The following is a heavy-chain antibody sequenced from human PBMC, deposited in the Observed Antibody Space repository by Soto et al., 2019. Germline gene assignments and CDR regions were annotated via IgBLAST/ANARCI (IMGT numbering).Heavy chain of an antibody. CDR1: GYTFTNYG. J-gene: IGHJ6*02. Sequence: ASVKVSCKASGYTFTNYGITWVRQAPGQGLEWMGWISAYNGDTHYTQRLQGRVTMTTDTSTSTAYMELRGLRSDDTAVYYCARNVDTAMVPPNIYYYYGMDVWGQGTTVTVSS. CDR2: ISAYNGDT. CDR3: ARNVDTAMVPPNIYYYYGMDV. D-gene: IGHD5-18*01. V-gene: IGHV1-18*01.